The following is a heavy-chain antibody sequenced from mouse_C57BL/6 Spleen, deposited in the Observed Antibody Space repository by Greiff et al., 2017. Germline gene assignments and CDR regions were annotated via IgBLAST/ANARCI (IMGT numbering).Heavy chain of an antibody. CDR2: IWSGGST. J-gene: IGHJ2*01. CDR3: ARTGNFDY. D-gene: IGHD4-1*01. CDR1: GFSLTSYG. Sequence: QVHVKQSGPGLVQPSQSLSITCTVSGFSLTSYGVHWVRQSPGKGLEWLGVIWSGGSTDYNAACISRLSISKDNSKSQVFYKMNSLQADDTAIYYCARTGNFDYWGQGTTLTVSS. V-gene: IGHV2-2*01.